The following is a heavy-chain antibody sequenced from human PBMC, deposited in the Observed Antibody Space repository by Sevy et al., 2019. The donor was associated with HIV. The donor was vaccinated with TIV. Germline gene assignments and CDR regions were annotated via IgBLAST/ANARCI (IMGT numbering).Heavy chain of an antibody. CDR2: IYYSGST. CDR3: ASGYEGGYYYGSGSYPGNWFDP. J-gene: IGHJ5*02. Sequence: SETLSLTCTVSGGSISSSSYYWGWIRQPPGKGLEWIGSIYYSGSTYYNPSLKSRVTISVDTSKNQFSLKLSSVTAADTAVYYCASGYEGGYYYGSGSYPGNWFDPWGQGTLVTVSS. V-gene: IGHV4-39*01. CDR1: GGSISSSSYY. D-gene: IGHD3-10*01.